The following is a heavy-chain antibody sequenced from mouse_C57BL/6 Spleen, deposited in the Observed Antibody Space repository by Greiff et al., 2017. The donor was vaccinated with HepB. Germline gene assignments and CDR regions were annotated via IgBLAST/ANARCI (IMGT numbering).Heavy chain of an antibody. Sequence: VQLQQPGAELVRPGSSVKLSCKASGYTFTSYWMHWVKQRPIQGLEWIGNIDPSDSETHYNQKFKDKAKFTVDKSSSTAYMQLSSLTSEDAAGYYCARSGYDYDGTGFDYWGQGTTLTVSS. CDR1: GYTFTSYW. V-gene: IGHV1-52*01. J-gene: IGHJ2*01. CDR2: IDPSDSET. CDR3: ARSGYDYDGTGFDY. D-gene: IGHD2-4*01.